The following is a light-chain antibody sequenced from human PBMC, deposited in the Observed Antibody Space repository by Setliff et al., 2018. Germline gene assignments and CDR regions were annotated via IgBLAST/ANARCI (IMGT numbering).Light chain of an antibody. J-gene: IGLJ1*01. CDR2: DVS. CDR1: SSDVGNYIY. Sequence: QSALAQPASVSGSPGQTITISCTGTSSDVGNYIYVSWYQQHPGRAPKLMIYDVSTRPSGISYRLSGSKSGNTASLTISGLQAEDEADYYCSSFRGGTSPFVFGTGTKVTVL. CDR3: SSFRGGTSPFV. V-gene: IGLV2-14*03.